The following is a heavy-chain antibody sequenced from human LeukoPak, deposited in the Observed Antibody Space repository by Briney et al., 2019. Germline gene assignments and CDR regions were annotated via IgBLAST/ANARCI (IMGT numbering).Heavy chain of an antibody. CDR3: ARSGFSTGFYLDF. J-gene: IGHJ4*02. D-gene: IGHD2-8*02. Sequence: ASVNVSCKASGYTFTGQFIHWLRQAPGQGLEWMGWIDPPSGVPHFAQKFQDTVTMTRDTSIATAYLEVHRLKPDDTAVYYCARSGFSTGFYLDFWGQGTLISVSS. CDR2: IDPPSGVP. V-gene: IGHV1-2*02. CDR1: GYTFTGQF.